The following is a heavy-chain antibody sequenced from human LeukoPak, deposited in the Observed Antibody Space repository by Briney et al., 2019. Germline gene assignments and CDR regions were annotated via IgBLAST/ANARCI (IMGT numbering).Heavy chain of an antibody. J-gene: IGHJ6*02. Sequence: GGSLRLSCAASGFTFSSYAMSWVRQAPGKRLEWVSAISGSGGSTYYADSVKGRFTISRDNSKNTLYLQMNSLRAEDTAVYYCAKTFGTVPTFVLDYYYYGMAVWGQGPTVPVSS. CDR2: ISGSGGST. V-gene: IGHV3-23*01. D-gene: IGHD4-17*01. CDR1: GFTFSSYA. CDR3: AKTFGTVPTFVLDYYYYGMAV.